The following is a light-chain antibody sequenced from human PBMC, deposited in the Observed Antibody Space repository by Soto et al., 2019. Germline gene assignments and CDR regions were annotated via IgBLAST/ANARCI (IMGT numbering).Light chain of an antibody. Sequence: EIVLTQSPGTLSLSPGERGTLSCRASQRFGSSNLAWYQQKPGQAPRLLIYSTSSRATGIPDRFSGSGSGTDFTLTISRLVPEDFAVYYCQQYGNSPWTFGQGTKVEIK. CDR3: QQYGNSPWT. CDR1: QRFGSSN. J-gene: IGKJ1*01. V-gene: IGKV3-20*01. CDR2: STS.